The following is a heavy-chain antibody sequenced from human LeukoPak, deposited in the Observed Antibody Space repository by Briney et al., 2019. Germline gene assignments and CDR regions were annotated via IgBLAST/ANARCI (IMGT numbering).Heavy chain of an antibody. CDR2: NRSKAYGETT. CDR3: SRENWDSSGYALDY. D-gene: IGHD3-22*01. J-gene: IGHJ4*02. Sequence: PAGSLRLSCTAYGFTFGYYTMSWFRQTPGKGLEWVGFNRSKAYGETTEYAASVKGRFTISRDDSKSIAYLQMNRLKTEDTAVYYCSRENWDSSGYALDYWGQGTLVTVSS. V-gene: IGHV3-49*03. CDR1: GFTFGYYT.